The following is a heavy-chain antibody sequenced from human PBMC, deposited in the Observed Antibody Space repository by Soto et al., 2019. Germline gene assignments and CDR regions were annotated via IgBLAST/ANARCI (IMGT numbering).Heavy chain of an antibody. CDR2: ISAYTDTP. CDR3: ARDTFLEWLLAPNYYGMDV. D-gene: IGHD3-3*01. V-gene: IGHV1-18*01. J-gene: IGHJ6*02. Sequence: ASVKVSCKASGYTFTNFGVTWVRRAPGQGLEWMGWISAYTDTPNYAQKLQGRVTMTTDTSTSTAYMELRSLRSDDTAVYYCARDTFLEWLLAPNYYGMDVWGQGTTVTVSS. CDR1: GYTFTNFG.